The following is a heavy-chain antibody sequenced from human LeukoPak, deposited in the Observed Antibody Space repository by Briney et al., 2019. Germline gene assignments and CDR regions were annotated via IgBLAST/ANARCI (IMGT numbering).Heavy chain of an antibody. J-gene: IGHJ5*02. V-gene: IGHV4-39*01. CDR3: ARFYHDTSGPSNWFDP. CDR1: GGSISSDSDW. D-gene: IGHD3-22*01. CDR2: MNYRRNS. Sequence: SETLSLTCIVSGGSISSDSDWWGWIRQPPGKGLEWIGYMNYRRNSYYNSSLKSRVTISVDTSKNQFSLKLNSVTAADTAVYYCARFYHDTSGPSNWFDPWGQGTLVTVHS.